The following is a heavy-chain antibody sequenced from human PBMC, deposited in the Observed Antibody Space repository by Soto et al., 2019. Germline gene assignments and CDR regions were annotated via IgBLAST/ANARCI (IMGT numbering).Heavy chain of an antibody. Sequence: EVQLVESGGGLVQPGGSLRLSCAASGFTFSDYWMSWVRQAPGKGLEWVANIKQDGSEKYYVDSVKGRFSISRDNAKNSLYLQMSSLRVEDTAVYYCVRDSQYSSSLGFDYWGQGTLVTVSS. V-gene: IGHV3-7*01. J-gene: IGHJ4*02. CDR1: GFTFSDYW. D-gene: IGHD6-6*01. CDR2: IKQDGSEK. CDR3: VRDSQYSSSLGFDY.